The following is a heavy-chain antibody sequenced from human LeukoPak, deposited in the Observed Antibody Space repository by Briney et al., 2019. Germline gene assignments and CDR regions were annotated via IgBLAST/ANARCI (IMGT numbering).Heavy chain of an antibody. D-gene: IGHD3/OR15-3a*01. V-gene: IGHV3-64*01. CDR3: ARVVWSSNGYYYYYMDV. J-gene: IGHJ6*03. Sequence: GGSLRLSCAASGFTFSSYWMSWVRQAPGKGLEYVSAISSNGGSTYYANSVKGRFTISRDNSKNTLYLQMGSLRAEDMAVYYCARVVWSSNGYYYYYMDVWGKGTTVTVSS. CDR1: GFTFSSYW. CDR2: ISSNGGST.